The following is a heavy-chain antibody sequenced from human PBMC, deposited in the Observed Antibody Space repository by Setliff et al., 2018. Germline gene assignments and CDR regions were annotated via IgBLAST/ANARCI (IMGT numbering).Heavy chain of an antibody. Sequence: SVKVSCKASGYTFSDYGITWVRQAPGQGLQWLGRFIPILGATNYAQNFQGRVTITADESTSTGYMELRSLRSDDTAVYYCARELRSPYWHLDSWGQGTQVTVSS. CDR1: GYTFSDYG. V-gene: IGHV1-69*13. CDR2: FIPILGAT. CDR3: ARELRSPYWHLDS. D-gene: IGHD3-16*01. J-gene: IGHJ5*01.